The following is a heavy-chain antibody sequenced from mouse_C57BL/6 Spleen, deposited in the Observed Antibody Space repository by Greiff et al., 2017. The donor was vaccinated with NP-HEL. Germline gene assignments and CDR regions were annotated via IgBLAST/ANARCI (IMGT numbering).Heavy chain of an antibody. Sequence: VQLQQSGPGLVQPSQSLSITCTVSGFSLTSYGVHWVRQSPGKGLEWLGVIWSGGSTDYNAAFISRLSISKDNSKSQVFFKMNSLQADDTAIYYCARNLDYGSSYAAYWGQGTLVTVSA. CDR3: ARNLDYGSSYAAY. J-gene: IGHJ3*01. CDR2: IWSGGST. CDR1: GFSLTSYG. V-gene: IGHV2-2*01. D-gene: IGHD1-1*01.